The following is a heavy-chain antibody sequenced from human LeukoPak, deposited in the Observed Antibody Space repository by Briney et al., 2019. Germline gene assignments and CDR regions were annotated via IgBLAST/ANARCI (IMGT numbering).Heavy chain of an antibody. CDR3: ARDGTSTDDY. CDR2: ISGNNDNP. CDR1: GYTFSNFG. Sequence: ASVTVSCKTSGYTFSNFGISWVRQAPGQGLEWMGWISGNNDNPNYGQKFQGRFSVTTDSSTSTAYMELRNLRSDDTAVYYCARDGTSTDDYWGQGTLVTVSS. V-gene: IGHV1-18*01. D-gene: IGHD2-2*01. J-gene: IGHJ4*02.